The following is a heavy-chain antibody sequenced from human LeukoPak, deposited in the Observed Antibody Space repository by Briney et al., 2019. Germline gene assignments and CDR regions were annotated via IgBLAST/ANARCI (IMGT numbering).Heavy chain of an antibody. J-gene: IGHJ5*02. V-gene: IGHV3-23*01. CDR2: ISGSGGRT. Sequence: GGSLRLSCAASGFAFSSYAMSWVRQAPGKGLEWVSAISGSGGRTYYADSVKGRFTISRDNSKNTLYLQMNSLRAEDTAVYYCAKVRYFDWLSPFNWFDPWGQGTLVTVSS. CDR1: GFAFSSYA. CDR3: AKVRYFDWLSPFNWFDP. D-gene: IGHD3-9*01.